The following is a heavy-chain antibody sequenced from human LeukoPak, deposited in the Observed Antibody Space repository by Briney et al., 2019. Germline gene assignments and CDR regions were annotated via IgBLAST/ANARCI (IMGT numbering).Heavy chain of an antibody. V-gene: IGHV3-7*01. CDR2: IKQDGSEK. D-gene: IGHD3-3*01. J-gene: IGHJ4*02. CDR1: EFTFTNFW. Sequence: PGGSLRLSCAASEFTFTNFWMSWVRQAPGKGLEWVANIKQDGSEKYYVDSVKGRFTISRDNAQTSLYLEMNSLRGEDSAVYYCARQYYDFWSGLYTADYYFDYWGRGTLVTVSS. CDR3: ARQYYDFWSGLYTADYYFDY.